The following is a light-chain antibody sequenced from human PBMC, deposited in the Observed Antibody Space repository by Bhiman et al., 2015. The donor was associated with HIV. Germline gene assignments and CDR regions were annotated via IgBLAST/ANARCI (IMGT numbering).Light chain of an antibody. CDR2: DVS. Sequence: QSALTQPASVSGSPGQSITISCTGTSSDVGGYNYVSWYQQHPGKAPKLMIYDVSNRPSGISNRFSGSKSGNTASLTISGLQAEDEADYYCSSYTNNIRYVFGTGTKVTVL. J-gene: IGLJ1*01. CDR1: SSDVGGYNY. CDR3: SSYTNNIRYV. V-gene: IGLV2-14*03.